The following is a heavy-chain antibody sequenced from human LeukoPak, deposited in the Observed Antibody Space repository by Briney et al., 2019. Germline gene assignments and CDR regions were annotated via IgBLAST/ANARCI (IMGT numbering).Heavy chain of an antibody. Sequence: PSETLSLTCTVSGGSMSSYYRSWIRQPPGKGLEWIGDIYYSGSTNYNPSLTNYNPSLKSRLTISVDTSKSHFSLKLNSVTTADTAVYYCARDAVRASSYYDIPNWFDPWGQGTLVTVSS. CDR3: ARDAVRASSYYDIPNWFDP. J-gene: IGHJ5*02. CDR1: GGSMSSYY. CDR2: IYYSGSTNYNPSLT. V-gene: IGHV4-59*01. D-gene: IGHD3-9*01.